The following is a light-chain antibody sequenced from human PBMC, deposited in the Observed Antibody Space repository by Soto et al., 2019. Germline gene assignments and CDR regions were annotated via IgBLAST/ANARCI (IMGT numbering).Light chain of an antibody. Sequence: EIVLTQSPGTLSLSPGERATLSCGASQSVSSSYLAWYQQKPGQAPRLLIYGASSRATGITDRFSGSGSGTDFTLTISRLEPEDFAVYYCQQYGSSPVSFGQGTKM. J-gene: IGKJ1*01. CDR2: GAS. CDR1: QSVSSSY. V-gene: IGKV3-20*01. CDR3: QQYGSSPVS.